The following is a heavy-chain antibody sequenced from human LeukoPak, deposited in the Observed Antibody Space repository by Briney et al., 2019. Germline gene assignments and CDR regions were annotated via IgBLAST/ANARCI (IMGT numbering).Heavy chain of an antibody. CDR3: AHRRGAIRAFDI. Sequence: SGPTLVKPTQTLTLTCTFSGFSLSTSGVGVGWIRQPPRKALEWLALIHWDDNKRYSPSLKSRLTITKDTSKNQVALTMTNMDPVDTATYYCAHRRGAIRAFDIWGQGTMVAVPS. D-gene: IGHD1-26*01. CDR2: IHWDDNK. J-gene: IGHJ3*02. CDR1: GFSLSTSGVG. V-gene: IGHV2-5*02.